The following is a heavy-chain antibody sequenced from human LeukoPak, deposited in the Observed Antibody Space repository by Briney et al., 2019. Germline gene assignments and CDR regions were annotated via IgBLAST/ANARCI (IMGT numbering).Heavy chain of an antibody. CDR1: GGSFNDYY. J-gene: IGHJ4*02. D-gene: IGHD3-10*01. Sequence: SETLSLTCTLYGGSFNDYYWSWVRQPPGTGLEWIGEINDSGSTSYNPSLKSRVTMSVDTSKNPFSLKLSSVTAADTALYYCASLHQIRGLTVFDYWGQGSLVTVSS. CDR3: ASLHQIRGLTVFDY. V-gene: IGHV4-34*01. CDR2: INDSGST.